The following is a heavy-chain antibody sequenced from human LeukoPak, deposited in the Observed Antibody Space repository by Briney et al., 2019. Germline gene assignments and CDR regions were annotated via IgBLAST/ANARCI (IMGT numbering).Heavy chain of an antibody. CDR1: GFTFSTTA. J-gene: IGHJ3*02. CDR2: ISNSGGST. Sequence: GGSLRLSCAASGFTFSTTAMTWVRQAPGKGLEWVSGISNSGGSTDYADSVKGRFTISRDNSKNTLSLQMNSLRAEDTAVYYCAKDLCSSTSCYVATGAFDIWGQGTMVTVSS. CDR3: AKDLCSSTSCYVATGAFDI. D-gene: IGHD2-2*01. V-gene: IGHV3-23*01.